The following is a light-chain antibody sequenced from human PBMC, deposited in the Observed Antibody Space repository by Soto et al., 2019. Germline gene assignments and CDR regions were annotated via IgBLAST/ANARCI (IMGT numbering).Light chain of an antibody. J-gene: IGKJ4*01. CDR2: GAS. CDR3: QQYGTSPLT. Sequence: PGESATLSCTASQSVRRNSLAWYQQKPGQTPRLLMFGASGRATGTPPRFSGRGSGTDFTLTISRLEPEDFAVYYCQQYGTSPLTFGGGTKVDI. V-gene: IGKV3-20*01. CDR1: QSVRRNS.